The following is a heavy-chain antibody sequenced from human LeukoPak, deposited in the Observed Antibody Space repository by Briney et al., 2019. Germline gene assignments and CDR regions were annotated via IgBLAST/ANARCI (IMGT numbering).Heavy chain of an antibody. J-gene: IGHJ4*02. CDR2: IHHSGST. Sequence: ASETLSLTRAVSGDSISSNYWWTWVRQPPGKGLEWIGEIHHSGSTNYSPSLKSRVTISVDNSRNQFSLGLSSVSAADTAVYYCARGIPGYFGTSGHYYEYWGQGTLVTVSS. CDR3: ARGIPGYFGTSGHYYEY. CDR1: GDSISSNYW. D-gene: IGHD3-22*01. V-gene: IGHV4-4*02.